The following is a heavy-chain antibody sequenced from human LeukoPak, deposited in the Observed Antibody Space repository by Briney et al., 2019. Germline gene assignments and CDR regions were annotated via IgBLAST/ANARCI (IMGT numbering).Heavy chain of an antibody. CDR1: GFTFSSYS. J-gene: IGHJ6*04. CDR3: AELGITMIGGV. Sequence: GGSLRLSCAASGFTFSSYSMNWVRQAPGKGLEWVSSISSSSSYIYYADSVKGRFTISRDNAKNSLYPQMNSLRAEDTAVHYCAELGITMIGGVWGKGTTVTISS. CDR2: ISSSSSYI. V-gene: IGHV3-21*01. D-gene: IGHD3-10*02.